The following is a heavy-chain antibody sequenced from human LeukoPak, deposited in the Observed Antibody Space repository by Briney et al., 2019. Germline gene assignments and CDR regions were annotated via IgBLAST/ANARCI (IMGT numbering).Heavy chain of an antibody. CDR2: INHSGST. V-gene: IGHV4-34*01. CDR3: ARSRRVVGPRQSLAYMDV. D-gene: IGHD2-15*01. CDR1: GGSFSGYY. Sequence: SETLSLTCAVYGGSFSGYYWSWIRQPPGKGLEWIGEINHSGSTNYNPSLKSRVTISVDTSMNQFSLKLSSVTAADTAVYYCARSRRVVGPRQSLAYMDVWGKGTTVTVSS. J-gene: IGHJ6*03.